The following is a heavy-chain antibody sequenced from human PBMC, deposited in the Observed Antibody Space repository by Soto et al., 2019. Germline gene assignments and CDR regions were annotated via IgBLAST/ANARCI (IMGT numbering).Heavy chain of an antibody. CDR3: ARQLLMPYYYYYYGMDV. D-gene: IGHD2-2*01. CDR1: GFTVSSNY. CDR2: IYSGGST. V-gene: IGHV3-53*01. Sequence: PGGSLRLSCAASGFTVSSNYMSWVRQAPGKGLEWVSVIYSGGSTYYADSVKGRFTISRDNSKNTLYLQMNSLRAEDTAVYYCARQLLMPYYYYYYGMDVWGHGTPVTVSS. J-gene: IGHJ6*02.